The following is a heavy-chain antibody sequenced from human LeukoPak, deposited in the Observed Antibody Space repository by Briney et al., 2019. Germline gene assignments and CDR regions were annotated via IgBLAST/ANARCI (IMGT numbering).Heavy chain of an antibody. CDR3: ARGRSSSRGYYFDY. CDR2: IWYDGGNK. D-gene: IGHD6-6*01. V-gene: IGHV3-33*01. J-gene: IGHJ4*02. CDR1: GFTFSSYG. Sequence: PGRSLRLSCAASGFTFSSYGMHWVRQAPGKGLEWVAVIWYDGGNKYYADSVKGRFTISRDNSKNTLYLQMNSLRAEDTAVYYCARGRSSSRGYYFDYWGQGTLVTVSS.